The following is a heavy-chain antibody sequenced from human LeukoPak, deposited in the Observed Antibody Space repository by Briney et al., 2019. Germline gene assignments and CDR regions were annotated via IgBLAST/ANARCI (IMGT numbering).Heavy chain of an antibody. CDR3: ARGVRGSTAAGTFDY. D-gene: IGHD6-13*01. V-gene: IGHV4-59*01. Sequence: SETLSLTCTVSGGSISSYYWSWIRQPPGKGLEWIGYIYYSGSTNYNPSLKSRVTISVDTSKNQFSLKLSPVTAADTAVYYCARGVRGSTAAGTFDYWGQGTLVTVSS. J-gene: IGHJ4*02. CDR1: GGSISSYY. CDR2: IYYSGST.